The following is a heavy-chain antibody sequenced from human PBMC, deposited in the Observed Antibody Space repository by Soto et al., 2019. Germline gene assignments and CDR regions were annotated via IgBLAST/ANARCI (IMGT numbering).Heavy chain of an antibody. CDR3: AREYLDYGPDV. V-gene: IGHV3-30-3*01. CDR2: VPYDGGNR. CDR1: GFSFGRYA. Sequence: GGSLRLSCAASGFSFGRYAMRWVRQAPGKGLEWVASVPYDGGNRKYADSVKGRFTISRDNAKDMLYLHMSSLGPDDTSVYYCAREYLDYGPDVWGQGTSVTVSS. J-gene: IGHJ6*02.